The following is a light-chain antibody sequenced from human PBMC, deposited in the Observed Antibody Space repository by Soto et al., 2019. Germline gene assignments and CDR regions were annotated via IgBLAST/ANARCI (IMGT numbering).Light chain of an antibody. CDR3: QQYGSSPLFT. V-gene: IGKV3-20*01. Sequence: EIVLTQSPGTLSLSPGERATLSCRASQSVSSSYIAWYQHNPGQVPRLLVYGASNRATGIPDRFSGSGSGTDFTLTISRLEPEDFAVYYCQQYGSSPLFTVGPGTKVDI. CDR2: GAS. CDR1: QSVSSSY. J-gene: IGKJ3*01.